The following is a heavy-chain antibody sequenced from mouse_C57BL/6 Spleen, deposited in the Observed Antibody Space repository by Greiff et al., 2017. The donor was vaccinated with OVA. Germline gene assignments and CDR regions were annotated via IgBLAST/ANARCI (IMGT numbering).Heavy chain of an antibody. V-gene: IGHV1-5*01. CDR1: GYTFTSYW. Sequence: EVQLQQSGTVLARPGASVKMSCKTSGYTFTSYWMHWVKQRPGQGLEWIGAIYPGNSDTSYNQKFKGKAKLTAVTSASTAYMELSSLTNEDSAVYYCTREDDYDGRYYAMDYWGQGTSVTVSS. CDR2: IYPGNSDT. D-gene: IGHD2-4*01. CDR3: TREDDYDGRYYAMDY. J-gene: IGHJ4*01.